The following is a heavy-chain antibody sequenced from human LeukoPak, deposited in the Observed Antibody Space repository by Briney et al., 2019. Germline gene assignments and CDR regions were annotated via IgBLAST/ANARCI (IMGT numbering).Heavy chain of an antibody. V-gene: IGHV3-23*01. J-gene: IGHJ5*02. CDR3: AKDTDYYGSGSYSDP. D-gene: IGHD3-10*01. Sequence: GGSLRLSCVASGFTFSNYAISWVRQAPGKGLEWVSAISGSGGSTYYADSVKGRFTISRDNSKNTLYLQMNSLRAEDTAVYYCAKDTDYYGSGSYSDPWGQGTLVTVSS. CDR1: GFTFSNYA. CDR2: ISGSGGST.